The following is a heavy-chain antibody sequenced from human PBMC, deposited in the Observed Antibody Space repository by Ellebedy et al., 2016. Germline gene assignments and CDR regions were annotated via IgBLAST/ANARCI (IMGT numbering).Heavy chain of an antibody. CDR1: GYSFTAHW. V-gene: IGHV5-51*01. D-gene: IGHD3-10*01. Sequence: GESLKIPXKGSGYSFTAHWIGWVRQMPGKGLECMGMIYPGDSDTRYSPSVQGQVTVSADNSISTAYLQWSSLKASDTAIYFCVRQGPRLRGDGFDIWGPGTLVTVSS. CDR3: VRQGPRLRGDGFDI. J-gene: IGHJ3*02. CDR2: IYPGDSDT.